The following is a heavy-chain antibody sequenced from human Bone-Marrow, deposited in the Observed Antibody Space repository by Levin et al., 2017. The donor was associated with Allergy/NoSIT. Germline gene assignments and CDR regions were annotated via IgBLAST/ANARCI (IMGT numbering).Heavy chain of an antibody. V-gene: IGHV3-30*04. CDR2: AAYDGSNI. J-gene: IGHJ4*02. CDR1: GFSFRTYS. D-gene: IGHD3-3*01. Sequence: PPGGSLRLSCAASGFSFRTYSMHWVRQAPGKGLEWVAVAAYDGSNIYYADAVKGRFTISRDNSKNTLYLQINSLRPEDTAVYYCAREPAFDFDYWGQGTLLTVSS. CDR3: AREPAFDFDY.